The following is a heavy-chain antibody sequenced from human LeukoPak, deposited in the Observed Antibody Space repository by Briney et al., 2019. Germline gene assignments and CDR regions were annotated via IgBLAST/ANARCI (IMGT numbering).Heavy chain of an antibody. CDR1: GFTFCGYS. CDR3: AKDTRTISCLEY. Sequence: GGSLRLSCATSGFTFCGYSMNWVRKAPGKGMEWISYISSSSINIHYGDSVKGRFTISRDNSKNTLFLQMNSLRAEDTAVYYCAKDTRTISCLEYWGQGTLVTVSS. CDR2: ISSSSINI. J-gene: IGHJ4*02. D-gene: IGHD3-3*01. V-gene: IGHV3-48*01.